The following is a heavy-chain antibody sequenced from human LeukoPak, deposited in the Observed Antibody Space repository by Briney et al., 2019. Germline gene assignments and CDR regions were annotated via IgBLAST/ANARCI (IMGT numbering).Heavy chain of an antibody. CDR1: GYRFNNYW. CDR2: IYPADSDT. CDR3: ARSCTSTSCYLTDAFDI. D-gene: IGHD2-2*01. Sequence: GESLKISCKGSGYRFNNYWIGWVRQMPGKGLEWMGIIYPADSDTRYSPSFQGQVIILVDKSISTAYLQWSSLKASDTAMYYCARSCTSTSCYLTDAFDIWGQGTMVTVSS. V-gene: IGHV5-51*01. J-gene: IGHJ3*02.